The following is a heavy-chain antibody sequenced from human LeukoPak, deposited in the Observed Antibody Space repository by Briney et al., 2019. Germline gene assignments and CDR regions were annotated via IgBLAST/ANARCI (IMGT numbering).Heavy chain of an antibody. CDR2: IRSKAYGGTI. J-gene: IGHJ6*02. CDR1: GFTFGDYA. D-gene: IGHD5-18*01. Sequence: GGSLRLSCTTSGFTFGDYAMSWVRQAPGKGLEWVGFIRSKAYGGTIEYAASVKGRFTISGDDSKSIAYLQMYSLKIEDTALYYCTRGPIQLWIHNAMDVWGQGTTVTVSS. CDR3: TRGPIQLWIHNAMDV. V-gene: IGHV3-49*04.